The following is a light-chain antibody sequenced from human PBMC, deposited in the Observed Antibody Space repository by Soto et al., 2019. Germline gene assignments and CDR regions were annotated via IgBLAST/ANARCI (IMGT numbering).Light chain of an antibody. V-gene: IGKV3-20*01. CDR3: QQLYNYPRT. CDR2: GTS. CDR1: QSVSSSS. Sequence: EIVLTQSPGTLSLSPGKRVTLSCRASQSVSSSSLAWYQQKPGQAPRLLIHGTSSRATGIPDRFSGSGSGTDFTLTISRLEPEDVAVYFCQQLYNYPRTFGQGTKIEIK. J-gene: IGKJ1*01.